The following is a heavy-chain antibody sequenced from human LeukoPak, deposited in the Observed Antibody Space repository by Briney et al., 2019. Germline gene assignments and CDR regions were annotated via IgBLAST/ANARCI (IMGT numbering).Heavy chain of an antibody. V-gene: IGHV3-23*01. Sequence: PGGSLRLSCAASGFTFSSYAMSWVRQAPGKGLEWVSGISGNGAYTYYADSVKGRFTISRDNSKNTLYPQMNSLRAEDTAVYYCAAARGYSSGFDYWGQGTLATVSS. CDR2: ISGNGAYT. CDR3: AAARGYSSGFDY. J-gene: IGHJ4*02. D-gene: IGHD6-19*01. CDR1: GFTFSSYA.